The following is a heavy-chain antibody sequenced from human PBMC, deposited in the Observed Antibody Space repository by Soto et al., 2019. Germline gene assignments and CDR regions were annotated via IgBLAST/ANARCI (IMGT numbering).Heavy chain of an antibody. D-gene: IGHD6-13*01. J-gene: IGHJ6*04. V-gene: IGHV1-2*04. CDR2: INPNSGGT. Sequence: QVQLVQSGAEVKKPGASVKVSCKASGYTFTGYYMHWVRQAPGQGLEWMGWINPNSGGTNYAQKFQGWATMTRNTSISTAYMELSRLRSDDTAVYSCARESYTSSRGYYYYGMDVWGKGTTVTVSS. CDR3: ARESYTSSRGYYYYGMDV. CDR1: GYTFTGYY.